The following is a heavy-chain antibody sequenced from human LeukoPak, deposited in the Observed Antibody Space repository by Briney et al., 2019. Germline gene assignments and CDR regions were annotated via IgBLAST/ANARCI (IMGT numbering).Heavy chain of an antibody. CDR3: AKLPIVVVITGAFDI. Sequence: GGSLRLSCAASGLIYSNSAMSSVRQAPGKGLQWVSTISGSGHSIQYADSVKGRFTISRDNSKNTLYLQMNSLRTEDTAVYYCAKLPIVVVITGAFDIWGQGTMVTVSS. V-gene: IGHV3-23*01. CDR2: ISGSGHSI. D-gene: IGHD3-22*01. CDR1: GLIYSNSA. J-gene: IGHJ3*02.